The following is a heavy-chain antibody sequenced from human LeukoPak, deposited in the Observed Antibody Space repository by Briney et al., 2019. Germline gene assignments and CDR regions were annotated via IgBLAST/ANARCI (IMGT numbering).Heavy chain of an antibody. CDR3: ARVTYCTTTSCHPLGWFDP. CDR2: INHSGSF. V-gene: IGHV4-34*01. D-gene: IGHD2-8*01. Sequence: PSETLSLTCADYGGPFSGYYWSWIRQAPGKGLEWIGEINHSGSFNYNPSLKSRLLILVDTSKNQFSLKLSSVTAADTAVYYCARVTYCTTTSCHPLGWFDPWGQGTLVTVSS. J-gene: IGHJ5*02. CDR1: GGPFSGYY.